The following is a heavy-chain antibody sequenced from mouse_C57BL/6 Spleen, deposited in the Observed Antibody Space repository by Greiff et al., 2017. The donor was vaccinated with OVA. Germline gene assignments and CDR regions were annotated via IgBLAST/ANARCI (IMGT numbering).Heavy chain of an antibody. CDR3: ARSLNGTGAMDY. CDR2: IYPGSGST. V-gene: IGHV1-55*01. D-gene: IGHD4-1*01. Sequence: QVQLQQPGAELVKPGASVKMSCKASGYTFTSYWITWVKQRPGQGLEWIGDIYPGSGSTNYNEKFKSKATLTVDTSSSTAYMQLSSLTSEDSAVYYCARSLNGTGAMDYWGQGTSVTVSS. J-gene: IGHJ4*01. CDR1: GYTFTSYW.